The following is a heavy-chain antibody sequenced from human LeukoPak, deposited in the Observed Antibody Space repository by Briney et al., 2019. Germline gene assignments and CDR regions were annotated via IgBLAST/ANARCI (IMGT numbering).Heavy chain of an antibody. Sequence: PSETLSLTCTVSGGSISSSSYYWGWIRQPPGKGLEWIGYIYYSGSTYYNPSLKSRVTISVDTSKNQFSLKLSSVTAADTAVYYCARAMVRGHFDPWGQGTLVTVSS. D-gene: IGHD3-10*01. V-gene: IGHV4-31*03. CDR2: IYYSGST. J-gene: IGHJ5*02. CDR1: GGSISSSSYY. CDR3: ARAMVRGHFDP.